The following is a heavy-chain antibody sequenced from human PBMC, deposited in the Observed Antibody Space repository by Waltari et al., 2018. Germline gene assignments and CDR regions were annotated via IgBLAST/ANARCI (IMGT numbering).Heavy chain of an antibody. D-gene: IGHD6-19*01. V-gene: IGHV1-3*01. Sequence: QVQLVRSGAEVKKPGASVKVSCKASGYTFTSYAMHWVRQAPGQRLEWMGWINAGNGNTKYSQKFQGRVTITRDTSASTAYMELSSLRSEDTAVYYCAIMGQVVAGTFDYWGQGTLVTVSS. CDR2: INAGNGNT. CDR1: GYTFTSYA. CDR3: AIMGQVVAGTFDY. J-gene: IGHJ4*02.